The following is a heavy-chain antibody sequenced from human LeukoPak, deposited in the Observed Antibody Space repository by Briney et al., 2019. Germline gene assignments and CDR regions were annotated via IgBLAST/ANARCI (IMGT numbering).Heavy chain of an antibody. J-gene: IGHJ4*02. CDR2: IYYSGST. V-gene: IGHV4-59*01. CDR1: GGSISSYY. Sequence: SETLSLTCTVSGGSISSYYWSWIRQPPGKGLEWIGYIYYSGSTNYNPSLKSRVTISVDTSKNQFSLKLSSVTAADTAVYYCARDKRGTILYWGQGTLVTVSS. D-gene: IGHD5-12*01. CDR3: ARDKRGTILY.